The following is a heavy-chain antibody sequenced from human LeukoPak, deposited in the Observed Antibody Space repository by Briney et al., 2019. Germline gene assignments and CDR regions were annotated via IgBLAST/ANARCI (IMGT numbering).Heavy chain of an antibody. Sequence: PSETLSLTCTVSGASITTAYYYWGWIRQPPGKGLEWFGNIYYGESPYYNSSLKSRVSISVDTSRNQFSLNLNSVTAADTAVYYCARTSRSCSGNECYSLFNSWGQGTLVTVSS. CDR3: ARTSRSCSGNECYSLFNS. CDR1: GASITTAYYY. J-gene: IGHJ5*02. CDR2: IYYGESP. V-gene: IGHV4-39*01. D-gene: IGHD2-21*01.